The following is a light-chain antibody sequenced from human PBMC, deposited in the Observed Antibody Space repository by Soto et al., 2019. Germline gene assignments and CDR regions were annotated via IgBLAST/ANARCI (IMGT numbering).Light chain of an antibody. Sequence: DIVMTQSPATLSVSPGESATLSCRASRSLSGDLAWYQHKPGQPPRLLIYGASTRATDVPARFSGGGSGTDFTLTITNLQSEDLAIYYCQQYHNWPPRTFGPGTKVHIK. CDR3: QQYHNWPPRT. CDR1: RSLSGD. CDR2: GAS. V-gene: IGKV3-15*01. J-gene: IGKJ3*01.